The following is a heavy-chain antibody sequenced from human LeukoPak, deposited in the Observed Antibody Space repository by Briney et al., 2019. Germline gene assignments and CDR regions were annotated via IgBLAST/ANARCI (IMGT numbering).Heavy chain of an antibody. J-gene: IGHJ4*02. CDR2: ISSSSSYI. CDR1: GFTFSSYS. Sequence: GGSLRLSCAASGFTFSSYSMNWVRLAPGKGLEWVSSISSSSSYIYYADSVKGRFTISRDNAKNSLYLQMNSLRAEDTAVYYCASQGSVAGHYWGQGTLVTVSS. V-gene: IGHV3-21*01. CDR3: ASQGSVAGHY. D-gene: IGHD6-19*01.